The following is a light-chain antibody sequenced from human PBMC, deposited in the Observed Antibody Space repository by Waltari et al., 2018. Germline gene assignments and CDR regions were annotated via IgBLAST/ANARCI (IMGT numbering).Light chain of an antibody. CDR1: NTDVGYYDY. Sequence: QSALTQPRSVSGSPRQSVTISCTGTNTDVGYYDYVPWYQQHPNEAPKLLIFGVSQRPSGVPDRFSGSKAGNTASLSISGLQAEDEADYYCCSYAGGFTWVFGGGTRLTV. V-gene: IGLV2-11*01. J-gene: IGLJ3*02. CDR3: CSYAGGFTWV. CDR2: GVS.